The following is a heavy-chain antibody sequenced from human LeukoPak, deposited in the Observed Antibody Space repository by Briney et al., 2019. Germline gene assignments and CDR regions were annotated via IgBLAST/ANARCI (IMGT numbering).Heavy chain of an antibody. CDR1: GGTFSSYA. Sequence: ASVKVSCKASGGTFSSYAISWVRQAPGQGLEWMGWINPNSGGTNYAQKFQGWVTMTRDTSISTAYMELSSLRSEDTAVYYRARDSGYGGNSEKYYFDYWGQGTLVTVSS. D-gene: IGHD4-23*01. CDR3: ARDSGYGGNSEKYYFDY. CDR2: INPNSGGT. V-gene: IGHV1-2*04. J-gene: IGHJ4*02.